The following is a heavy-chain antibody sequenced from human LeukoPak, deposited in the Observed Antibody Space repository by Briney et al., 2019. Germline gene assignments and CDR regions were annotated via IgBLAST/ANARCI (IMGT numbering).Heavy chain of an antibody. V-gene: IGHV1-69*13. J-gene: IGHJ6*02. CDR1: GGTFSSYA. D-gene: IGHD1-26*01. CDR2: IIPIFGTA. Sequence: GAPVKVSCKASGGTFSSYAISWVRQAPGQGLEWMGGIIPIFGTANYAQKFQGRVTITADESTSTAYMELSSLRSEDTAVYYCAREERNYYYGMDVWGQGTTVTVSS. CDR3: AREERNYYYGMDV.